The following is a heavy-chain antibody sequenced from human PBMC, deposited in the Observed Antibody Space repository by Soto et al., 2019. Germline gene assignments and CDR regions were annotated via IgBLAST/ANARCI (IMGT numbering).Heavy chain of an antibody. CDR1: GGSISSDNW. CDR2: IYHSGST. J-gene: IGHJ3*01. V-gene: IGHV4-4*02. Sequence: SETLSLTCAVSGGSISSDNWWNWVRQPPGKGLEWIGEIYHSGSTNYNPSLKSRVTISIDKSKNQFSLNLTFVTAADTAVYFCATEPSNDAVDVWGHGTMVTVSS. CDR3: ATEPSNDAVDV.